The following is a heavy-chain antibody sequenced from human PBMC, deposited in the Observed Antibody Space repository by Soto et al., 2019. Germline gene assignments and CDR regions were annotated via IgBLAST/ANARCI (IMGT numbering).Heavy chain of an antibody. D-gene: IGHD1-26*01. CDR1: GNTFTGYY. Sequence: QVQLVQSGAEVKKPGASVKVSCKASGNTFTGYYIHWVRQAPGQGLEWMGWINPNNDDTTYGEKFQGRVTLTRDTSTSTAYMELSRLRSDGTAVYYCARDLGGSRDSWGQGTLVTVSS. CDR3: ARDLGGSRDS. CDR2: INPNNDDT. J-gene: IGHJ4*02. V-gene: IGHV1-2*02.